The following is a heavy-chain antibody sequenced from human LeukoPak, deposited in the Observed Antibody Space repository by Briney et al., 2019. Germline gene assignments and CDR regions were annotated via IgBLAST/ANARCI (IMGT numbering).Heavy chain of an antibody. Sequence: PGGSLRLSCAASGFTFSSYWMSWVRQAPGKGLEWVANIKQDGSEKYYVDSVKGRFTISRDNAKNSLYLQMNSLRAEDTAVYYCARGDFWSGYWYYFDCWGQGTLVTVSS. D-gene: IGHD3-3*01. J-gene: IGHJ4*02. V-gene: IGHV3-7*01. CDR2: IKQDGSEK. CDR3: ARGDFWSGYWYYFDC. CDR1: GFTFSSYW.